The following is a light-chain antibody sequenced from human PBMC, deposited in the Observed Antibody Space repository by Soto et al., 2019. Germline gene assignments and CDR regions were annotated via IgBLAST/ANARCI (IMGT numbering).Light chain of an antibody. J-gene: IGKJ1*01. CDR2: GAS. CDR3: QQRSNWPGT. Sequence: EIVMTQSPGTLSLSPGERATLSCRASQSVSSSYLAWYQQKPGQAPRLLIYGASSRATGIPDRFSGGGSGTDFTLTISSLEPEDFAVYYCQQRSNWPGTFGQGTKVDIK. CDR1: QSVSSSY. V-gene: IGKV3D-20*02.